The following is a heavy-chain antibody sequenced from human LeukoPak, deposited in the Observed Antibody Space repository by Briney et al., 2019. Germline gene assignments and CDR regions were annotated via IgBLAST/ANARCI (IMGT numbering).Heavy chain of an antibody. CDR1: GGSISSSDYY. CDR2: IYYSRSA. V-gene: IGHV4-39*01. Sequence: PSETLSLTCTVSGGSISSSDYYWGWIRQPPGKGLEWVGTIYYSRSADYNPSLKSRVTLSVFKSKNQFSVKLSSVTAADTAVYFCASRGRYFDLPIFDYWGQGTRV. J-gene: IGHJ4*02. D-gene: IGHD3-9*01. CDR3: ASRGRYFDLPIFDY.